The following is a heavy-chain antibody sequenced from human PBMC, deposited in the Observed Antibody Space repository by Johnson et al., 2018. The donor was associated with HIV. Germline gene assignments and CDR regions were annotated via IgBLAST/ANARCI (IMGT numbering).Heavy chain of an antibody. CDR1: GFTFSSYG. CDR2: IRYDGSNK. J-gene: IGHJ3*02. V-gene: IGHV3-30*02. D-gene: IGHD6-13*01. CDR3: ARLDHYPSSWYLTDAFDI. Sequence: QVQLVESGGGVVQPGGSLRLSCAASGFTFSSYGMHWVRQAPGKGLEWVAFIRYDGSNKYYADSVKGRFTISKDNSKNTLYLQMNSLRAEDTAVYYCARLDHYPSSWYLTDAFDIWGQGTMVTVSS.